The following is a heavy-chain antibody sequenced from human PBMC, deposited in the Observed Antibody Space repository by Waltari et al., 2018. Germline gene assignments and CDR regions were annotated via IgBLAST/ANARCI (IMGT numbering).Heavy chain of an antibody. V-gene: IGHV4-39*01. Sequence: QLQLQESGPGLVKPSATVSLTCTVSGGSISSVAYYWGWVRQHPGKGLQFIASTFYSGATYYNPSLESRVTISVDTSKNQFSLELTSVTDADTAVYYCARQDYYYVKGYFDLWGRGTLVTVSS. J-gene: IGHJ2*01. CDR3: ARQDYYYVKGYFDL. D-gene: IGHD3-22*01. CDR1: GGSISSVAYY. CDR2: TFYSGAT.